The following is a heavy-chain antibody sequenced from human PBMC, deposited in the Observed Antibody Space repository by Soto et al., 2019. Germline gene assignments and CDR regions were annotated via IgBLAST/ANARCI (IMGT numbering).Heavy chain of an antibody. Sequence: SVKVSCKASGGTFSSYAISWVRQAPGQGLEWMGGIIPTFGTANYAQKFQGRVTITADKSTSTAYMELSSLRSEDTAVYYCARGVAKISWDLGYYGMDVWGQGTTVTVSS. CDR1: GGTFSSYA. CDR2: IIPTFGTA. CDR3: ARGVAKISWDLGYYGMDV. D-gene: IGHD5-12*01. V-gene: IGHV1-69*06. J-gene: IGHJ6*02.